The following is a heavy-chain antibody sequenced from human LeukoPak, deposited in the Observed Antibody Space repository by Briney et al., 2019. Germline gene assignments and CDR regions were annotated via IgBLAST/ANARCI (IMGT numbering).Heavy chain of an antibody. CDR2: ISGSGGST. CDR3: AKDGSGVAAADYYFDY. J-gene: IGHJ4*02. D-gene: IGHD2-15*01. V-gene: IGHV3-23*01. Sequence: GGSLRLSCAASGFTFSSYAMSWVRQAPGKGLEWASAISGSGGSTFYADSVKGRFTISRDNSKNTLYLQMNSLRAEDTAVYYCAKDGSGVAAADYYFDYWGQGTLVTVSS. CDR1: GFTFSSYA.